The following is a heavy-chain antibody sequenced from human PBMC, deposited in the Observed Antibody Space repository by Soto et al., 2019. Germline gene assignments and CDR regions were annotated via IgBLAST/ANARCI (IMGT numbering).Heavy chain of an antibody. CDR1: GFTFSSYG. CDR3: ARGPVAGTRCYYYYYMDV. Sequence: GGSLRLSCAASGFTFSSYGMHWVRQAPGKGLEWVAVIWYDGSNKYYADSVKGRFTISRDNSKNTLYLQMNSLRAEDTAVYYCARGPVAGTRCYYYYYMDVWGKGTTVTVSS. V-gene: IGHV3-33*01. D-gene: IGHD6-19*01. CDR2: IWYDGSNK. J-gene: IGHJ6*03.